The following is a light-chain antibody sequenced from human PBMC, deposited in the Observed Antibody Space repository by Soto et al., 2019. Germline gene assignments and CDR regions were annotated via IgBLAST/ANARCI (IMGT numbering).Light chain of an antibody. Sequence: QSVLTQPASVSGSPGQSITISCTGTSSDVGGYNYVSWYQQHPGKAPQLMIYDVSNRPSGVSNRVSGSKSGNTASLTISGLQAEDEADYYCRSYTSSRTLFGGGTQLTVL. CDR1: SSDVGGYNY. V-gene: IGLV2-14*01. CDR3: RSYTSSRTL. J-gene: IGLJ7*01. CDR2: DVS.